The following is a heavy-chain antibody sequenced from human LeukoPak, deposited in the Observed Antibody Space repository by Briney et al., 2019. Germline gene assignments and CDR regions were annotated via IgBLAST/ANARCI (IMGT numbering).Heavy chain of an antibody. CDR2: INHSGST. D-gene: IGHD7-27*01. Sequence: PSETLSLTGAVYGVSFSGYYWIWIRQPPGKGLEWIVEINHSGSTNYNPSLKSRVTISVDTSKTQFSLQMSFVTAADTAVYYCASSTITGAFDYWGQGTLVTVSS. CDR3: ASSTITGAFDY. J-gene: IGHJ4*02. V-gene: IGHV4-34*01. CDR1: GVSFSGYY.